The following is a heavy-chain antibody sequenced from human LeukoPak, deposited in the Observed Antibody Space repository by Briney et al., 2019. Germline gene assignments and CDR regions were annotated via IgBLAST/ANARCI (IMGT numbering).Heavy chain of an antibody. CDR1: GHPFNGHW. CDR3: TRDRSRAEDD. Sequence: SGGSLRLSCAASGHPFNGHWMSWVRQAPGKGLEWVANINQGGSDKYYVDSVKGRFTISRDNANNLLYLQMNSLRGEDTAVYYCTRDRSRAEDDWGQGTLVTVSS. J-gene: IGHJ4*02. CDR2: INQGGSDK. V-gene: IGHV3-7*01. D-gene: IGHD1-14*01.